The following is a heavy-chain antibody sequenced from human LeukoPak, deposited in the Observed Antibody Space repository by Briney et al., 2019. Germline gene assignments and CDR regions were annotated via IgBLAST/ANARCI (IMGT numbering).Heavy chain of an antibody. V-gene: IGHV4-30-4*01. J-gene: IGHJ4*02. CDR3: ARVYYDFWSGYYYYFDY. CDR2: IYYSGST. CDR1: GGSISSGDYY. Sequence: SETLSLTCTVSGGSISSGDYYWSWIRQPPGKGLEWIGYIYYSGSTYYNPSLKSRVTISVDRSKNQFSLKLSSVTAADTAVYYCARVYYDFWSGYYYYFDYWGQGTLVTVSS. D-gene: IGHD3-3*01.